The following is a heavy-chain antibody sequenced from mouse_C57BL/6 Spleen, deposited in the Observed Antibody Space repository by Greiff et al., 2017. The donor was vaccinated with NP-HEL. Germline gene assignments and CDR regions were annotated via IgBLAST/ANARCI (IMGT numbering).Heavy chain of an antibody. CDR1: GFTFSDSG. CDR3: ARQLYAMDY. Sequence: VQLKESGGGLVKPGGSLKLSCAVSGFTFSDSGMHWVRQAPEKGLAWVAYTSSGSSTIYYADTVKGRFTISRDNAKNTLFLQMTSLRSEDTAMYYCARQLYAMDYWGQGTSVTVSS. V-gene: IGHV5-17*01. D-gene: IGHD3-1*01. CDR2: TSSGSSTI. J-gene: IGHJ4*01.